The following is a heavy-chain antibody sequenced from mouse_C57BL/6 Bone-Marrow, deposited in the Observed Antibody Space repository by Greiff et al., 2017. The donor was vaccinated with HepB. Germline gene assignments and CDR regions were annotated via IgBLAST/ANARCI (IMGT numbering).Heavy chain of an antibody. Sequence: VHLVESGAELARPGASVKLSCKASGYTFTSYGISWVKQRTGQGLEWIGEIYPRSGNTYYNEKFKGKATLTADKSSSTAYMELRSLTSDDSAVYFCARRDYGYDGLDYWGQGTSVTVSS. D-gene: IGHD2-2*01. J-gene: IGHJ4*01. CDR3: ARRDYGYDGLDY. CDR1: GYTFTSYG. CDR2: IYPRSGNT. V-gene: IGHV1-81*01.